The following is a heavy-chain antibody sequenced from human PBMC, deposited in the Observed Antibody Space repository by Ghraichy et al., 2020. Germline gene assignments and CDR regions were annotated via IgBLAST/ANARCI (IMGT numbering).Heavy chain of an antibody. Sequence: LSLTCTASGFTFGDYTMSWVRQAPGKGLEWVGFIRSKAYGGTTEYAASVKGRFTISRDDSKSTAYLQMNSLKTEDTAVYYCTRSGYSGYYPRYGMDVWGQGTTVTVSS. CDR3: TRSGYSGYYPRYGMDV. J-gene: IGHJ6*02. CDR1: GFTFGDYT. V-gene: IGHV3-49*04. D-gene: IGHD5-12*01. CDR2: IRSKAYGGTT.